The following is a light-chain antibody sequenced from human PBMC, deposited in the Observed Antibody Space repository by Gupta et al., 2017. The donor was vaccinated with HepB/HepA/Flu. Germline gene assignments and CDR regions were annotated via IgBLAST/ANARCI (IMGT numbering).Light chain of an antibody. CDR3: HQESSLPRT. CDR2: AAS. Sequence: DLQMTHSPSSVSASVVDRVTITCRASQGSSSWLAWYQQKPGKAPKLLIYAASSLPSGVPSRFSGSGSGTDFTLTISRLEPEDFATYYCHQESSLPRTFGQGTKVEIK. CDR1: QGSSSW. J-gene: IGKJ1*01. V-gene: IGKV1-12*01.